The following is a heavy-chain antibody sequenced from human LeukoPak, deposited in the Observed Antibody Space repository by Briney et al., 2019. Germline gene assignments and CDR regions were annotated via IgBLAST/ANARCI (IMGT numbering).Heavy chain of an antibody. J-gene: IGHJ6*02. CDR2: IYSGGST. CDR1: GFTVSSNY. CDR3: ARERERHSYGPLSYGMDV. V-gene: IGHV3-53*04. D-gene: IGHD5-18*01. Sequence: GGSLRLSCAASGFTVSSNYMSWVRQAPGKGLEWVSVIYSGGSTYYADSVKGRFTISRHNSKNTLYLQMNSLRAEDTAVYYCARERERHSYGPLSYGMDVWGQGTTVTVSS.